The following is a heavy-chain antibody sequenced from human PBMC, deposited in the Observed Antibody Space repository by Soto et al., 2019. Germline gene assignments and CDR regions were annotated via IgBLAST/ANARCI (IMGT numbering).Heavy chain of an antibody. J-gene: IGHJ4*02. CDR1: GYTFTTYA. Sequence: ASVKVSCKTSGYTFTTYAMHWVRQAPGQRLEWMGWINVGGGDTKYAQRFQGRVTISRDTTASTVYMELSSLTPEDTAVYYCATGGVVGGVTTSVPYDFWGQGTLVTVSS. CDR3: ATGGVVGGVTTSVPYDF. CDR2: INVGGGDT. D-gene: IGHD3-16*01. V-gene: IGHV1-3*01.